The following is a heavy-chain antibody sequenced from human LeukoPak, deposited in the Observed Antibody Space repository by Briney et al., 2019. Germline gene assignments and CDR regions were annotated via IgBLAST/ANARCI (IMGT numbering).Heavy chain of an antibody. Sequence: ASVKVSCKVSGYAFTDYYMHWVQQAPGKGLEWMGLADPEDGETIYAEKFQSRVTITADTSTDTAYMELSSLRSEDPAVYYCAPTIVGATPCFDYWGQGTLVTVSS. D-gene: IGHD1-26*01. CDR2: ADPEDGET. CDR3: APTIVGATPCFDY. V-gene: IGHV1-69-2*01. CDR1: GYAFTDYY. J-gene: IGHJ4*02.